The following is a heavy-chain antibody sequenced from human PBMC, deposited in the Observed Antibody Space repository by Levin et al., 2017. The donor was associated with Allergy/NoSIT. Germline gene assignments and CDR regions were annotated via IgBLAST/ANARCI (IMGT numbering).Heavy chain of an antibody. J-gene: IGHJ2*01. Sequence: GGSLRLSCKGSGYSFTSYWIGWVRQMPGKGLEWMGIIYPGDSATRYSPSFQGQVTIAADKSISTAYLQWISLKASDTAMYYCARDFYGDYGFDLWGRGTLVTVSS. D-gene: IGHD4-17*01. CDR2: IYPGDSAT. CDR3: ARDFYGDYGFDL. V-gene: IGHV5-51*01. CDR1: GYSFTSYW.